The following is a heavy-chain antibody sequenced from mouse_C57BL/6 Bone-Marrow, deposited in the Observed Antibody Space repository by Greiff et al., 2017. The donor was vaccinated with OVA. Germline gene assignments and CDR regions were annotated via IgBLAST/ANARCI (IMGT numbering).Heavy chain of an antibody. CDR3: ARYKGRVAVDYFDY. J-gene: IGHJ2*01. CDR1: GFTFTNYY. CDR2: IRNKPNGSTT. D-gene: IGHD1-1*01. V-gene: IGHV7-3*01. Sequence: EVKVVESGGGLVQPGDSLSLSCAASGFTFTNYYMSWVRQPPGKALEWLAFIRNKPNGSTTEYSASVKGRFTISRDKSQSSLYLQMNALRAEDSATYYCARYKGRVAVDYFDYWGQGTALTVSS.